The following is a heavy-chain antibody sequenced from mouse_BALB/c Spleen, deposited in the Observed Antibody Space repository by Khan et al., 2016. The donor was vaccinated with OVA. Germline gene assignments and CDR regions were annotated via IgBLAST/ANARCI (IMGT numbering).Heavy chain of an antibody. CDR1: GFTFSSYT. CDR2: ISSGGDNT. CDR3: ARTNYGAFAY. Sequence: EVELVESGGGLVMPGGSLKLSCAASGFTFSSYTMSWVRQTPEKRLEWVATISSGGDNTYYPDSVKGRFTISRDNAKNNLYLQMSSLRSEDTAWYYCARTNYGAFAYWGQGTLVTVSA. D-gene: IGHD1-1*02. V-gene: IGHV5-9*03. J-gene: IGHJ3*01.